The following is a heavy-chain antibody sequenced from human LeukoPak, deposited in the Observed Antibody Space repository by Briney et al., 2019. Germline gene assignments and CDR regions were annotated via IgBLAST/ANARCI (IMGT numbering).Heavy chain of an antibody. Sequence: AVKVSCTASGGTFSSYAISWVRQAPGQGLEWMGGIIPIFGTANYAQKFQGRVTITADESTSTAYMELSSLRSEDTAVYYCARDSDSSSSGTFDYWGQGTLVTVSS. CDR3: ARDSDSSSSGTFDY. CDR1: GGTFSSYA. V-gene: IGHV1-69*13. CDR2: IIPIFGTA. D-gene: IGHD6-6*01. J-gene: IGHJ4*02.